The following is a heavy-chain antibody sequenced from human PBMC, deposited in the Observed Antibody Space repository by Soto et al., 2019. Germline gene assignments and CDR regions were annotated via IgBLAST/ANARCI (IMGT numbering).Heavy chain of an antibody. V-gene: IGHV4-39*01. D-gene: IGHD2-21*02. Sequence: QLQLQESGPGLMRPSETLSLTCTVSGGSINIAPHFWGWIRQTPWKGLEWIGSISNTRTTYYTPSLQSRVTISVDTSQNQFSLKLASVTAADTATYYCVGDGQIRTVYSWGRGALVTVSS. CDR2: ISNTRTT. J-gene: IGHJ5*02. CDR3: VGDGQIRTVYS. CDR1: GGSINIAPHF.